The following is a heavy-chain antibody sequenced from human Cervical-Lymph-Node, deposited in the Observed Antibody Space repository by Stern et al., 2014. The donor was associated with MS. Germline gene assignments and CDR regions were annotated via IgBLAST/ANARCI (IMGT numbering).Heavy chain of an antibody. Sequence: VQLLESGPGLVKPSETLSLTCSVSGDSISDYYWSWIRQPPGKGLEWIADIYYTGSTNYNPSLKSRVTISLDTSKNQFPLKVPSMTAADTAVYYCARLQSRIFGVVRGNWFDPWGQGTLVTVSS. D-gene: IGHD3-3*01. J-gene: IGHJ5*02. CDR2: IYYTGST. CDR3: ARLQSRIFGVVRGNWFDP. V-gene: IGHV4-59*08. CDR1: GDSISDYY.